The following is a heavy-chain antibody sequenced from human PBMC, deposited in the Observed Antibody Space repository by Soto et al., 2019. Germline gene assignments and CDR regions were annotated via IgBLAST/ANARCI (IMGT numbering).Heavy chain of an antibody. D-gene: IGHD1-7*01. J-gene: IGHJ4*02. V-gene: IGHV4-59*01. CDR2: LHHGGST. CDR3: ARGVTVSGTPGY. Sequence: QVPLQESGPRLVKASETLSLTCSVSGGSISSYYWSWIRQSPGEGLEWMGCLHHGGSTDYNPSLKSRVTISVDTSKTQIFLRLTSVTPADTAVYYCARGVTVSGTPGYWGQGTLVTVSS. CDR1: GGSISSYY.